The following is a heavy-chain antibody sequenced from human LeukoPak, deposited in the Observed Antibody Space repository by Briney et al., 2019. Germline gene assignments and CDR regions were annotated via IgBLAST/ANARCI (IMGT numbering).Heavy chain of an antibody. D-gene: IGHD3/OR15-3a*01. V-gene: IGHV1-3*01. J-gene: IGHJ6*02. CDR3: AREDLDSYYYYGMDV. Sequence: ASVTISCKASGYTLSSFAMHWVRQAPGQRLEWMGWINAGNGNTKYSQKFQGRVTITRDTSASTAYMELSSLRSEDTAVYYCAREDLDSYYYYGMDVWGQGTTVTVSS. CDR2: INAGNGNT. CDR1: GYTLSSFA.